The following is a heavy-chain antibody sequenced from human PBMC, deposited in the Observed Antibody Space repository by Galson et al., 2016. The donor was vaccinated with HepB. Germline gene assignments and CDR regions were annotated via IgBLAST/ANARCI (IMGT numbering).Heavy chain of an antibody. V-gene: IGHV3-48*02. J-gene: IGHJ2*01. Sequence: SLRLSCAASGFTFSSYTMNWVRQAPGKGLEWVSYISSSSSSIYYADSVKGRSTISRDNAKNSLYLQMNSLRDEDTAVYYCATRYCSGGSCYSAAPGYWYFDLWGRGTLVTVSS. CDR1: GFTFSSYT. D-gene: IGHD2-15*01. CDR3: ATRYCSGGSCYSAAPGYWYFDL. CDR2: ISSSSSSI.